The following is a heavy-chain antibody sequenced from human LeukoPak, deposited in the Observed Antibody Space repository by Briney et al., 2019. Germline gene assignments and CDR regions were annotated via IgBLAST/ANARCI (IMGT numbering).Heavy chain of an antibody. D-gene: IGHD5-18*01. J-gene: IGHJ4*02. CDR1: GDSVSSNCAA. Sequence: SQTLSLTCAISGDSVSSNCAAWNWIRQSPSRGLEWLGRTYYRSKWYNDYAVSVKSRITINPDTSKNQFSLKLSSVTAADTAVYYCARGDRGYSYGELDYWGQGTLVTVSS. CDR3: ARGDRGYSYGELDY. V-gene: IGHV6-1*01. CDR2: TYYRSKWYN.